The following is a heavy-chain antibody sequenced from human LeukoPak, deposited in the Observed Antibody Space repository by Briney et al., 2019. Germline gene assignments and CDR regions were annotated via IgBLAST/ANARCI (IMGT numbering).Heavy chain of an antibody. CDR1: GFTFGDYA. CDR3: ARTDSSTWYQLFDP. J-gene: IGHJ5*02. Sequence: PGGSLRLSCTGSGFTFGDYAMSWVRQAPGKGLEWVGFIRRKTYGGTTEYAASVKGRFTISRDDSKSIAYLQMNSLTTEDTAVYYCARTDSSTWYQLFDPWGQGTLVTVSS. CDR2: IRRKTYGGTT. D-gene: IGHD6-13*01. V-gene: IGHV3-49*04.